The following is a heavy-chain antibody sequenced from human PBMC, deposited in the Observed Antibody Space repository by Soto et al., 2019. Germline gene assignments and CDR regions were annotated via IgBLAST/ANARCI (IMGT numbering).Heavy chain of an antibody. CDR2: ISADNGNT. V-gene: IGHV1-18*01. J-gene: IGHJ6*02. CDR3: ARCIQQDYYYGMDV. CDR1: GYTFYSHS. Sequence: QAHLVQSGAEVKKPGSSVKVSCKASGYTFYSHSISWVRQAPGQGLEWMGRISADNGNTKYAQKFRGRVTMTTDTSTRTVYKKLRNLRSDDTAVYYCARCIQQDYYYGMDVWGQGTTVTVSS. D-gene: IGHD5-18*01.